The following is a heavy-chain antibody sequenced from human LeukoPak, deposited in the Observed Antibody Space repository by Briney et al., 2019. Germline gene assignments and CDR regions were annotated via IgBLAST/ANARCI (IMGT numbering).Heavy chain of an antibody. CDR2: IYTSGST. J-gene: IGHJ6*03. Sequence: PSETLSLTCTVSGGSISSYYWSWIRQPAGKGLEWIGRIYTSGSTNYNPSLKSRVTMSVDTSKNQFSLKLSSVTAADTAVYYCARGGWALGLHYYMDVWGKGTTVTVSS. CDR3: ARGGWALGLHYYMDV. D-gene: IGHD6-19*01. CDR1: GGSISSYY. V-gene: IGHV4-4*07.